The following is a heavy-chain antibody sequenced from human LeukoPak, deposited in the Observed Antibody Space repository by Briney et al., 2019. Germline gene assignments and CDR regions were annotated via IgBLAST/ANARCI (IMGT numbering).Heavy chain of an antibody. V-gene: IGHV3-20*04. CDR2: INYNGGST. Sequence: PGGSLRLSCAASGFTFDDYGMSWVRQAPGKGLEWVSGINYNGGSTGYADSVKGRFTISRDNAKNSLYLHTNSLRAEDTALYYCARDGRDGYSPFDYWGQGTLVTVSS. J-gene: IGHJ4*02. CDR1: GFTFDDYG. CDR3: ARDGRDGYSPFDY. D-gene: IGHD5-24*01.